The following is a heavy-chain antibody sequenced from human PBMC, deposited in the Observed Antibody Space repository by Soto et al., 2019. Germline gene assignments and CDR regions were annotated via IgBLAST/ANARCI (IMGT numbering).Heavy chain of an antibody. V-gene: IGHV4-59*08. CDR2: IYYSGST. CDR3: ARLFPGPRVEYQLPRPYYYYYGMDV. J-gene: IGHJ6*02. D-gene: IGHD2-2*01. CDR1: GGSISSYY. Sequence: SETLSLTCTVSGGSISSYYWSWIRQPPGKELEWIGYIYYSGSTNYNPSLKSRVTISVDTSKNQFSLKLNSLTAADTAVYYCARLFPGPRVEYQLPRPYYYYYGMDVGGQGTTVTVSS.